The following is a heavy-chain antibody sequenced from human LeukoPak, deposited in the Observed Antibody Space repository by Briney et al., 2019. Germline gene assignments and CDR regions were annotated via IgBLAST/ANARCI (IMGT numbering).Heavy chain of an antibody. D-gene: IGHD3-3*01. J-gene: IGHJ6*02. V-gene: IGHV3-20*01. CDR2: INWSGGST. CDR3: ARDPRITIFGVVEDFYGMDV. CDR1: GFTFDDYG. Sequence: PGGSLRLSCAASGFTFDDYGMSWVRQAPGKGLEWVSGINWSGGSTGYADSVKGRFTISRDNAKNSLYLQMNSLRAEDTALYHCARDPRITIFGVVEDFYGMDVWGQGTTVTVSS.